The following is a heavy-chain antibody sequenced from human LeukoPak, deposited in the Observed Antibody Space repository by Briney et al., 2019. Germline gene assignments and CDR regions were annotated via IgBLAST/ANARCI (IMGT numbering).Heavy chain of an antibody. J-gene: IGHJ4*02. CDR1: GFTFSSYW. CDR2: IKQDGSER. Sequence: GGSLRLSCAASGFTFSSYWMTWVRQAPGQGLEWVANIKQDGSERYYVDCVRGRFTVSRDNARNSVYLQLNSLRVDDTAVYFCVRDTGGIGSYPDFWGQGTLVTVSS. V-gene: IGHV3-7*01. D-gene: IGHD1-26*01. CDR3: VRDTGGIGSYPDF.